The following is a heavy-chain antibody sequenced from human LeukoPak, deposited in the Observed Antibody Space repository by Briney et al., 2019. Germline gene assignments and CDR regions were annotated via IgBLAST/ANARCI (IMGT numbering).Heavy chain of an antibody. D-gene: IGHD2-15*01. CDR1: GFTFSSYA. CDR3: AREGCSGGSCYTKKPYNWFDP. J-gene: IGHJ5*02. CDR2: ISGSGGST. V-gene: IGHV3-23*01. Sequence: AGGSLRLSCAASGFTFSSYAMSWVRQAPGKGLEWVSAISGSGGSTYYADSVKGRFTISRDNSKNTLYLQMNSLRAEDTAVYYCAREGCSGGSCYTKKPYNWFDPWGQGTLVTVSS.